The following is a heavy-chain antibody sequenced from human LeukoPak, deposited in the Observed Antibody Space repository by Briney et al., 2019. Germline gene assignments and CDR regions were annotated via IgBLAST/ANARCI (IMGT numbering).Heavy chain of an antibody. J-gene: IGHJ3*02. CDR3: AVNLTRHTFDI. Sequence: SETLSLTCTVSGGSISTYYWSWHRQSPGKGLEWVGSIYYSGRTNYNPSLKSRVTISVDTSKNQFSLELSSVTAADTAVYYCAVNLTRHTFDISGQGTMVTVSS. D-gene: IGHD1-1*01. CDR2: IYYSGRT. CDR1: GGSISTYY. V-gene: IGHV4-59*08.